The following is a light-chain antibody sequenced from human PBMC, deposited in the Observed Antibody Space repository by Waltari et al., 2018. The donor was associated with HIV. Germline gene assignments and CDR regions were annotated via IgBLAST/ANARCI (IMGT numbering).Light chain of an antibody. Sequence: QSALTQPASVSGSPGQSITISCTGTSSDVGGSNYVSWYQQHPGKAPKLMIYEVSNRPSGVSNRFSGSKSGNTASLTISGLQAEDVADYYCSSYTSSSTLSYVFGTGTKVTVL. V-gene: IGLV2-14*01. CDR2: EVS. J-gene: IGLJ1*01. CDR3: SSYTSSSTLSYV. CDR1: SSDVGGSNY.